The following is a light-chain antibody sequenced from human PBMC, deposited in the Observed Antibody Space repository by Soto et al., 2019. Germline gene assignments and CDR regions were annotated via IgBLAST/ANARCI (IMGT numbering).Light chain of an antibody. J-gene: IGKJ1*01. CDR3: QQCGSLPGT. Sequence: EIVLTQSPGTLSLSPGDRATLSCRASQSINGNYLHWYQQKPGQAPRFLIFGTSSRATGIPDRFIGGGSGTDFTLTISRLEPEDFAVYYCQQCGSLPGTFGQGTKVDIK. CDR2: GTS. CDR1: QSINGNY. V-gene: IGKV3-20*01.